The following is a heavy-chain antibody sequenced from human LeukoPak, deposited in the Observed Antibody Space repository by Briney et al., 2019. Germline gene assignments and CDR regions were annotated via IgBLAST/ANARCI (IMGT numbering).Heavy chain of an antibody. CDR2: IYGSGYT. J-gene: IGHJ4*02. Sequence: SETLSLTCTVSGGSFNSNYWNWVRQPPGKGLEWIGYIYGSGYTNYNPSLKSRVTISLDTSKNQFSLKLSPVTAEDTAVYYCARDNYIYGSSAYYFDYWGQGILVTVSS. V-gene: IGHV4-59*12. CDR1: GGSFNSNY. CDR3: ARDNYIYGSSAYYFDY. D-gene: IGHD5-18*01.